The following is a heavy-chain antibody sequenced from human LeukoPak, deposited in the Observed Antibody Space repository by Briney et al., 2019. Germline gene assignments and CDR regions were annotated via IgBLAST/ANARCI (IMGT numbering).Heavy chain of an antibody. J-gene: IGHJ4*02. V-gene: IGHV3-23*01. CDR1: GFTFSSYA. D-gene: IGHD1/OR15-1a*01. Sequence: GGSLRLSRAASGFTFSSYAMNWARQAPGKGLEWVSGIRGSGDTTYYADSVKGRRFTISRDNSKNTLYLQMNSVRAEDTAVYYCANSPNINYWGQGTLVTVSS. CDR2: IRGSGDTT. CDR3: ANSPNINY.